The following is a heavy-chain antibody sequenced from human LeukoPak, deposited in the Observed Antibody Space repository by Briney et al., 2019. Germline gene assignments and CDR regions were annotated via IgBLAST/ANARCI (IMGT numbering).Heavy chain of an antibody. D-gene: IGHD5-24*01. CDR3: ARVGGEEMATITGAFDI. CDR2: MYYSGST. Sequence: SETLSLTCTVSGGSISSSNYYWGWIRQPPGKGLEWIGSMYYSGSTKYNPSLKSRVTISVDPSLKSRVNISVDTSKNQFSLKLSSVTAADTAVYYCARVGGEEMATITGAFDIWGQGTMVTVSS. CDR1: GGSISSSNYY. V-gene: IGHV4-39*07. J-gene: IGHJ3*02.